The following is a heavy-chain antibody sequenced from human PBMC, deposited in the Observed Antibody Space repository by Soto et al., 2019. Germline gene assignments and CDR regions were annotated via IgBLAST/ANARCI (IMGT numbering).Heavy chain of an antibody. CDR2: ITDSSDTV. CDR1: GFSFSNYN. Sequence: GGSLILSCVASGFSFSNYNMNWVRQAPGKGLEWVSYITDSSDTVHYADSVRGRFTISRDNAESSLYLQMNSLRDEDTAVYFCARDFGHGYYLDYWGRGTLVTVSS. V-gene: IGHV3-48*02. D-gene: IGHD3-3*01. CDR3: ARDFGHGYYLDY. J-gene: IGHJ4*02.